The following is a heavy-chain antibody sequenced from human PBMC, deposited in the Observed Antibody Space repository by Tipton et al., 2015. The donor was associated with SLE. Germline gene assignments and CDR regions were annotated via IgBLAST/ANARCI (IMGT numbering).Heavy chain of an antibody. Sequence: QSGPEVKKPGASVKVSCKASGYTFTGYYMHWVRQAPGQGLEWMGWINPNSGGTNYAQKFQGRVTMTRDTSTSTVYMELSSLRSEDTAVYYCARASEGSWNFDLWGRGTLVTVSS. V-gene: IGHV1-2*02. J-gene: IGHJ2*01. CDR3: ARASEGSWNFDL. CDR1: GYTFTGYY. CDR2: INPNSGGT.